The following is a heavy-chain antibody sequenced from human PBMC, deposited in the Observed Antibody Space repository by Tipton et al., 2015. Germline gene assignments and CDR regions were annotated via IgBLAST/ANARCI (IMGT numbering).Heavy chain of an antibody. D-gene: IGHD6-13*01. Sequence: SLRLSCAASEFTFSSYAMSWVRQAPGKGLEWVSSISTSSSYIYYADSLKGRFTISRDNAKNSLYLQMNSLRAEDTAVYYCARVRFSSSSWPYYFDYWGQGTLVTVSS. J-gene: IGHJ4*02. CDR3: ARVRFSSSSWPYYFDY. CDR1: EFTFSSYA. V-gene: IGHV3-21*01. CDR2: ISTSSSYI.